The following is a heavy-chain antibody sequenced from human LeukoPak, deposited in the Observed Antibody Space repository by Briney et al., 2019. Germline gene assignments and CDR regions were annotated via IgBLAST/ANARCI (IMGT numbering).Heavy chain of an antibody. CDR3: AKRTYYDFWSGYYDY. CDR1: GFTFSSYG. CDR2: IGYDGTNK. D-gene: IGHD3-3*01. Sequence: GGSLRLSCVASGFTFSSYGMHWVRQAPGKGLEWVAVIGYDGTNKYYADSVKGRFTISRDSSKNTLYLQMNSLRAEDTAVYYCAKRTYYDFWSGYYDYWGQGTLVTVSS. J-gene: IGHJ4*02. V-gene: IGHV3-33*06.